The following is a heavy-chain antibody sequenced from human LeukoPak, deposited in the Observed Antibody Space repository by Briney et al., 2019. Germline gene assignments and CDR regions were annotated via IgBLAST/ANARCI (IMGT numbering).Heavy chain of an antibody. CDR2: IYYSGST. CDR3: ARVAAPPWYFDL. J-gene: IGHJ2*01. CDR1: GGSISSGGYY. D-gene: IGHD6-13*01. V-gene: IGHV4-31*03. Sequence: PSETLSLTCTVSGGSISSGGYYWSWIRQHPGKGLEWIGYIYYSGSTYYNPSLKSRVTISVDTSKNQFSLKLSSVTAADTAVYYCARVAAPPWYFDLWGRGTLVTVPS.